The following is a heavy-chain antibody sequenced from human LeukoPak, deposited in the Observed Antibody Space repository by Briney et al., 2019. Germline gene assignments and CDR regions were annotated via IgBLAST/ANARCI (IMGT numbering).Heavy chain of an antibody. CDR2: IKQDGSDK. Sequence: GGSLRLSCEASGFTFSTYWMSWARQAPGKGLEWVANIKQDGSDKYYVDSVKGRFTISRDNFKYTLYLQMNSLRTEDTAVYYCARDSGFSGTQRGEYWGQGTLVTVSS. J-gene: IGHJ4*02. CDR3: ARDSGFSGTQRGEY. V-gene: IGHV3-7*01. D-gene: IGHD3/OR15-3a*01. CDR1: GFTFSTYW.